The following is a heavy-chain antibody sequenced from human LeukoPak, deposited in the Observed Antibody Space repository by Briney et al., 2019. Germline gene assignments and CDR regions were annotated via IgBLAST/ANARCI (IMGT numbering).Heavy chain of an antibody. CDR1: GFTFSSDY. CDR2: IYGAASI. J-gene: IGHJ4*02. CDR3: ARGTWLNELFDH. D-gene: IGHD1-1*01. Sequence: GGSLRLSCAASGFTFSSDYMSWVRQAPGKGLEWVSVIYGAASIYYVDSVKGRFSISRDNSKNMVHLQMNSLRAEDTAVYYCARGTWLNELFDHWGQGTLVTVSS. V-gene: IGHV3-66*01.